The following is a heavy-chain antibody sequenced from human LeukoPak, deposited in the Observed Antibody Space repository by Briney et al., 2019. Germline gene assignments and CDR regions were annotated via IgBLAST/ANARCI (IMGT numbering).Heavy chain of an antibody. D-gene: IGHD2-2*01. Sequence: GGSLRLSCVASGFTFSSYSLAWGRQTPGKGLAWVSIIAGNNSPTFYADSVEGRFTISRDNSKNMGYLQMNSLRVEDSGVYFCARGATRATRHFDVWGRGTLVTVSS. CDR3: ARGATRATRHFDV. J-gene: IGHJ2*01. CDR1: GFTFSSYS. CDR2: IAGNNSPT. V-gene: IGHV3-23*01.